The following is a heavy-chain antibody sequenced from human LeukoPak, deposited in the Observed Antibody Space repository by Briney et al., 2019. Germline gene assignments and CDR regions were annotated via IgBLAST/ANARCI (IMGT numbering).Heavy chain of an antibody. CDR3: ASHPRPYYYYYMDV. CDR2: INHSGST. V-gene: IGHV4-34*01. CDR1: GGSFSGYY. J-gene: IGHJ6*03. Sequence: SETLSLTCAVYGGSFSGYYWSWIRQPPGKGLEWIGEINHSGSTNYNPSLKSRVTISVDTSKNQFSLKLSSVTAADTAVYYCASHPRPYYYYYMDVWGKGTTVTVSS.